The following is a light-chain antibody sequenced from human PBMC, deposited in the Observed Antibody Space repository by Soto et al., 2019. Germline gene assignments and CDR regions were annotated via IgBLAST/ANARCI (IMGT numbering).Light chain of an antibody. CDR2: GNS. CDR3: QSYDSSLSGWV. J-gene: IGLJ3*02. V-gene: IGLV1-40*01. CDR1: SSNIRAGYD. Sequence: QLVLTQPPSVSGAPGQRVTISCTESSSNIRAGYDVHWYQQLPGTAPKLLIYGNSNRPSGVPDRFSGSKSGTSASLAITGLQAEDEADYYCQSYDSSLSGWVFGGGTKLTVL.